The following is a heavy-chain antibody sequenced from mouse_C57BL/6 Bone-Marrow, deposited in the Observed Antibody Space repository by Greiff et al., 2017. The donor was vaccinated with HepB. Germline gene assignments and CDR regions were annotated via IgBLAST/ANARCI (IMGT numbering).Heavy chain of an antibody. D-gene: IGHD1-1*01. CDR2: NYPRSGNT. CDR3: ARRRYGRSNWYYDV. V-gene: IGHV1-81*01. Sequence: QVQLQQSGAELARPGASVKLSCKASGYTFTSYGISWVKQRTGQGLEWIGGNYPRSGNTYYNEKFKGKATLTADKSSSTAYMGLRSLTSEDSTVYISARRRYGRSNWYYDVWGRGTTVTVTS. CDR1: GYTFTSYG. J-gene: IGHJ1*03.